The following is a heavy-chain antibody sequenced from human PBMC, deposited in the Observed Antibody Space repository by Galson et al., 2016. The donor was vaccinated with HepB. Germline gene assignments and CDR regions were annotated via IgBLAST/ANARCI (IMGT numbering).Heavy chain of an antibody. CDR3: ARYTPDEFYYDSSGYSTIFFDH. D-gene: IGHD3-22*01. CDR2: IGPYNGNT. J-gene: IGHJ4*02. CDR1: GFTFISYG. Sequence: SVKVSCKASGFTFISYGISWVRQAPGQGLEWMGWIGPYNGNTNYAQNLQGRVTITTDTLTNTAYMELRSLRSYDTAVCYCARYTPDEFYYDSSGYSTIFFDHRGQGTLVTVSS. V-gene: IGHV1-18*01.